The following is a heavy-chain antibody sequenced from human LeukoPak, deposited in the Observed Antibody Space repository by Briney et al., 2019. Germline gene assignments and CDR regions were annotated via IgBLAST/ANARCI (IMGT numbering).Heavy chain of an antibody. D-gene: IGHD3-22*01. V-gene: IGHV1-2*02. J-gene: IGHJ4*02. CDR1: GYTFTSYG. CDR3: ARDQVYYESSGLTGV. CDR2: INPNSGGT. Sequence: ASVKVSYKASGYTFTSYGISWVRQAPGQGLECMGWINPNSGGTNYAQKFQGRVTMTRDTSISTAYMELSRLRSDDTAVYYCARDQVYYESSGLTGVWGQGTVVTVSS.